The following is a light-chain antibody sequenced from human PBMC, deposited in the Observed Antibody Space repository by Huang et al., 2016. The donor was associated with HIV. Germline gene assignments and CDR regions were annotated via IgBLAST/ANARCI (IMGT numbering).Light chain of an antibody. CDR2: TLS. CDR1: QGLLDSDDGYTH. CDR3: MQRIEFPYT. J-gene: IGKJ2*01. V-gene: IGKV2-40*01. Sequence: IVMTQTTLSLPVTPGEPASISCRSSQGLLDSDDGYTHLDWYLQKPGQAQQLRIYTLSNRASGVPDRFSGSGSGTDFTLKISRVEAEYVGIYYCMQRIEFPYTFGQGTKLDIK.